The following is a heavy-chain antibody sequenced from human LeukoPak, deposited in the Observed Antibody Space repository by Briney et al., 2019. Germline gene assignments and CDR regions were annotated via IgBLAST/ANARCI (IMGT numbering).Heavy chain of an antibody. CDR3: ARAPEYWYSGSTGGGFDY. CDR2: ISSSSSYI. CDR1: GFTFSSYS. D-gene: IGHD1-26*01. J-gene: IGHJ4*02. Sequence: PGGSLRLSCAASGFTFSSYSMNWVRQAPGKGLEWVSSISSSSSYIYYADSVKGRFTISRDNAKNSLYLQMNSLRAEDTAVYYCARAPEYWYSGSTGGGFDYWGQGTLVTVSS. V-gene: IGHV3-21*01.